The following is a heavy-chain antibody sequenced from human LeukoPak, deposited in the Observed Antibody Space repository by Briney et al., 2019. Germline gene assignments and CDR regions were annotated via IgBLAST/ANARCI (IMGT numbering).Heavy chain of an antibody. V-gene: IGHV4-39*01. Sequence: ASETQSLPCTLSDGSNSSRNDYWCWIRQPPGKGLEWIGRIYYSGSTYYNPSLKSRVTISVDTSKNHSTLKLSSVTTGETAVYYCARTKPQGGQTTEGAPEPDAIDVWGQGTMVTVSS. CDR1: DGSNSSRNDY. CDR3: ARTKPQGGQTTEGAPEPDAIDV. CDR2: IYYSGST. J-gene: IGHJ3*01. D-gene: IGHD1-14*01.